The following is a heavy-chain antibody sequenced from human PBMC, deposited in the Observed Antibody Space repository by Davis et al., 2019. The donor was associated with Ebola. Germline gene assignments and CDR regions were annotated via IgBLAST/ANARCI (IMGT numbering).Heavy chain of an antibody. CDR3: AGEELRDAFDI. CDR1: GGSISSYY. CDR2: IYYSGST. J-gene: IGHJ3*02. Sequence: PSETLSLTCTVSGGSISSYYWSWIRQPPGKGLEWIGYIYYSGSTNYNPSLKSRVTISVDTSKNQFSLKLSSVTAADTAVYYCAGEELRDAFDIWGQGTMVTVSS. D-gene: IGHD1-1*01. V-gene: IGHV4-59*01.